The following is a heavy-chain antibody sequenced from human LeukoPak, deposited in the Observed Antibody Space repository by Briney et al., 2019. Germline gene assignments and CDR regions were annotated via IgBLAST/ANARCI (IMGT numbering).Heavy chain of an antibody. CDR2: ISSSSTTI. CDR1: EFTFSSYS. CDR3: ARDFHVRQYHIGGYSY. D-gene: IGHD3-22*01. V-gene: IGHV3-48*01. J-gene: IGHJ4*02. Sequence: GGSLRLSCAASEFTFSSYSMNWVRQAPGKGLEWVSYISSSSTTIYYADSVKGRFTISRDNAKNSLDLQMNSLRAEDTAVYYCARDFHVRQYHIGGYSYWGQGTLVTVSS.